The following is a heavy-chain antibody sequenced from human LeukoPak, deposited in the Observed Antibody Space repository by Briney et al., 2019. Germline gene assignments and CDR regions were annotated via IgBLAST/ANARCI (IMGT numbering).Heavy chain of an antibody. CDR2: INHSGST. D-gene: IGHD6-19*01. Sequence: SETLSLTCAVYGGSFSGYYWSWIRQPPGKGLEWIGEINHSGSTNYSPSLKSRVTISADTSKNQFSLKLSSVTAADTAVYYCASHVAGAGYFDYWGQGTLVTVSS. CDR1: GGSFSGYY. J-gene: IGHJ4*02. CDR3: ASHVAGAGYFDY. V-gene: IGHV4-34*01.